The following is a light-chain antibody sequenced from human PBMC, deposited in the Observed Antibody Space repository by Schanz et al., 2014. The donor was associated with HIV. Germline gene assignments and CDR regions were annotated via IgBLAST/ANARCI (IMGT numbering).Light chain of an antibody. CDR1: SSDVGGYNY. CDR3: SSYEGIHNWV. Sequence: QSALTQPASVSGSPGQSITISCTGTSSDVGGYNYVSWYQQHPGKAPKLMIYDVVNRPSGVSNRFSGSKSGNTASLTISGLQAEDEADYYCSSYEGIHNWVFGGGTKLTVL. CDR2: DVV. J-gene: IGLJ3*02. V-gene: IGLV2-14*01.